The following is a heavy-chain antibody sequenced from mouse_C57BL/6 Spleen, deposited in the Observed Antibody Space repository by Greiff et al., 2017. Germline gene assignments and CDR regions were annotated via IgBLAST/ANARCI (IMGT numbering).Heavy chain of an antibody. CDR1: GFTFSDYG. CDR3: ARGYDEAWFAY. V-gene: IGHV5-17*01. Sequence: EVKLQESGGGLVKPGGSLKLSCAASGFTFSDYGMHWVRQAPEKGLEWVAYISSGSSTIYYADTVKGRFTISRDNAKNTLFLQMTSLRSEDTAMYYCARGYDEAWFAYWGQGTLVTVSA. D-gene: IGHD2-12*01. J-gene: IGHJ3*01. CDR2: ISSGSSTI.